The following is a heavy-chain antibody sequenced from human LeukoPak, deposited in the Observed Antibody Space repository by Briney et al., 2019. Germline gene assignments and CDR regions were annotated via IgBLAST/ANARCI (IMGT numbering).Heavy chain of an antibody. Sequence: SETLSLTCTVSGGSISSSSYYWGWIRQPPGKGLEWIGSIYYSGSTYYNPSLKSRVTISVDTSKNQFSLKLSSVTAADTAVYYCARGGYSYAWDWFDPWGQGTLVTVSS. CDR1: GGSISSSSYY. CDR3: ARGGYSYAWDWFDP. V-gene: IGHV4-39*01. D-gene: IGHD5-18*01. J-gene: IGHJ5*02. CDR2: IYYSGST.